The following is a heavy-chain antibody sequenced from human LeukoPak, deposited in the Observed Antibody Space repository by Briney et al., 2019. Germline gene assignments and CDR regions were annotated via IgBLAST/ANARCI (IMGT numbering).Heavy chain of an antibody. CDR3: TSLRDYYYDSSGTYDAFDI. Sequence: PGGSLRLSCAASGFTFSGSAMHWVRQASGKGLEWVGRIRSKANSYATAYAASVKGRFTISRDDSKNAAYLQMNSLKTEDTAVYYCTSLRDYYYDSSGTYDAFDIWGQGTMVTVSS. CDR1: GFTFSGSA. J-gene: IGHJ3*02. D-gene: IGHD3-22*01. CDR2: IRSKANSYAT. V-gene: IGHV3-73*01.